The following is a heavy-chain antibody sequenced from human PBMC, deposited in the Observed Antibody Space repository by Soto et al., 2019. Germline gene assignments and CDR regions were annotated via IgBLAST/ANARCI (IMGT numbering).Heavy chain of an antibody. CDR2: VYHTGDT. CDR1: GGTVASSHW. CDR3: AREIVTAGGNNYFDP. D-gene: IGHD2-21*02. Sequence: QVQLQESGPRLVKPSGSLSLTCGVSGGTVASSHWWSWVRQSPGGGLEWIGNVYHTGDTNFNPSPKSRVTISVDKSNNQFSLRLNSLTAADTAVYFCAREIVTAGGNNYFDPWGHGTLVTVSS. J-gene: IGHJ5*02. V-gene: IGHV4-4*02.